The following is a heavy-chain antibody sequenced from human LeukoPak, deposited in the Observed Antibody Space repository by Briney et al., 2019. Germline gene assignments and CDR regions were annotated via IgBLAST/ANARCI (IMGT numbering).Heavy chain of an antibody. D-gene: IGHD3-3*01. CDR3: ARDSPNYDFWSGYFTPYMDV. CDR1: GFTFSTYG. J-gene: IGHJ6*03. Sequence: PGGSLRPSCAASGFTFSTYGMTWVRQAPGKGLQWVSGIGGSGGSTYYADSVKGRFTISRDNSKNTLYLQMNSLRAEDTAVYYCARDSPNYDFWSGYFTPYMDVWGKGTTVTVSS. CDR2: IGGSGGST. V-gene: IGHV3-23*01.